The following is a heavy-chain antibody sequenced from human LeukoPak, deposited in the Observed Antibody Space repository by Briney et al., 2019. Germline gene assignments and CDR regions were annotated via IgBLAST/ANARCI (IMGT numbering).Heavy chain of an antibody. CDR2: ISGGGGST. V-gene: IGHV3-23*01. J-gene: IGHJ3*02. D-gene: IGHD1-26*01. CDR1: GFTFSSYA. Sequence: GGSLRLSCAASGFTFSSYAMSWVRQAPGKGLEWVSAISGGGGSTYYADSVKGRFTISRDNSKNTLYLQMNSLRAEDTAVYYCAKDHPYSGSFYDAFDIWGQGTMVTVSS. CDR3: AKDHPYSGSFYDAFDI.